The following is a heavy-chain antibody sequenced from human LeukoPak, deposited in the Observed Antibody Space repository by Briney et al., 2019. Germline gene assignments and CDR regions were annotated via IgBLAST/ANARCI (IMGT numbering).Heavy chain of an antibody. V-gene: IGHV4-39*07. Sequence: SETLSLTCTVSGASISNSEFYWGWIRQAPGKGLEWIGSIYSSGSPYYSPSFKSRATMSIDRSQNHFSLRLTSVTAADTAVYYCARDPPGGIGEYFQHWGQGTLVTVSS. D-gene: IGHD2-15*01. J-gene: IGHJ1*01. CDR1: GASISNSEFY. CDR3: ARDPPGGIGEYFQH. CDR2: IYSSGSP.